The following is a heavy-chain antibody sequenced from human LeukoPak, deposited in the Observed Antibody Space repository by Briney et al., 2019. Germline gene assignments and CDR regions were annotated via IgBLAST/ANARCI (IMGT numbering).Heavy chain of an antibody. CDR3: AKVRIQLWLFGAFDI. CDR2: ISGSGGST. D-gene: IGHD5-18*01. Sequence: GGSLRLSCAASGFTFSDYAMNWVRQAPGKGLEWVSAISGSGGSTYYADSVKGRFTISRDNSKNTLYLQMNSLRAEDTAVYYCAKVRIQLWLFGAFDIWGQGTMVTVSS. V-gene: IGHV3-23*01. CDR1: GFTFSDYA. J-gene: IGHJ3*02.